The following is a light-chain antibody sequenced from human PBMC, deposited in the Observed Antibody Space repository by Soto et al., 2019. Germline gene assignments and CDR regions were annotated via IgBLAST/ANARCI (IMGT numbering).Light chain of an antibody. V-gene: IGKV1-39*01. J-gene: IGKJ4*01. Sequence: DIQMTQSPSSLSASVGARVTITCRASQSVSTSVNWYQQLGGKAPKLLIQHSSTLQSGVPSRFSGAGSGTDFTHTISSLQPEDCATYYCQQTFNNRLSFGGGTKVEIK. CDR2: HSS. CDR3: QQTFNNRLS. CDR1: QSVSTS.